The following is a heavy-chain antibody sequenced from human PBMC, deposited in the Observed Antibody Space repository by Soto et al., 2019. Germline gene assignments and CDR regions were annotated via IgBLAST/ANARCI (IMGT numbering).Heavy chain of an antibody. V-gene: IGHV1-18*01. CDR1: GYTFTSYG. J-gene: IGHJ3*02. CDR2: ISAYNGNT. D-gene: IGHD2-21*01. Sequence: ASVKVSCKGSGYTFTSYGISWVRQAPGQGLEWMGWISAYNGNTNYAQKLQGRVTMTTDTSTSTAYMELRSLRSDGTAVYYCARDHRSIYAFDIWGQGTMVTVSS. CDR3: ARDHRSIYAFDI.